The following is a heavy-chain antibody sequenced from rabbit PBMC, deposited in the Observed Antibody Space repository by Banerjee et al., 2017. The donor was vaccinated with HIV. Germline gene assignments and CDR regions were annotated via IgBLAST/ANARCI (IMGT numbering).Heavy chain of an antibody. CDR3: ARGEIVNNNNAYYFNL. V-gene: IGHV1S45*01. CDR1: GLDFSSSYW. D-gene: IGHD3-1*01. Sequence: QEQLVEYGGDLVQPEGSLTLTCKASGLDFSSSYWICWVRQAPGKGLEWIACIYNGDVSTYYASWVNGRFTISKTSSTTVTLQMTSLTAADTATYFCARGEIVNNNNAYYFNLWGQGTLVTVS. CDR2: IYNGDVST. J-gene: IGHJ4*01.